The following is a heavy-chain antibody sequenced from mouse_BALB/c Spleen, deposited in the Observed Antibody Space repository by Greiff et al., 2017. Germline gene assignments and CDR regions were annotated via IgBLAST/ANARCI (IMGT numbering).Heavy chain of an antibody. CDR2: ISSGSSTI. V-gene: IGHV5-17*02. Sequence: EVMLVESGGGLVQPGGSRKLSCAASGFTFSSFGMHWVRQAPEKGLEWVAYISSGSSTIYYADTVKGRFTISRDNPKNNLFLQMTSLRSEDTAMYYCARGSSYWYFDVWGAGTTVTVAS. J-gene: IGHJ1*01. CDR3: ARGSSYWYFDV. CDR1: GFTFSSFG.